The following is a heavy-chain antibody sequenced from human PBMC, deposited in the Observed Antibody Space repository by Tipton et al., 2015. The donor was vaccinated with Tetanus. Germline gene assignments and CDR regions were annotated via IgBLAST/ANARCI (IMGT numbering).Heavy chain of an antibody. CDR3: ARGLPRVPFYFDF. J-gene: IGHJ4*02. V-gene: IGHV4-31*03. Sequence: LRLSCNVSGASINAGGYLWTWVRQLPGQGLEWIGNIYYTERTSYTPSLESRASISVDTSKNQFSLRLTSVTAADTAVYYCARGLPRVPFYFDFWGQGRQVTVSS. D-gene: IGHD2-21*01. CDR1: GASINAGGYL. CDR2: IYYTERT.